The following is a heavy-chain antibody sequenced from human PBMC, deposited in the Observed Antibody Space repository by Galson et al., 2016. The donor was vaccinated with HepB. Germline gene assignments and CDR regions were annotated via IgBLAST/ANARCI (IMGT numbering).Heavy chain of an antibody. V-gene: IGHV5-51*01. CDR2: IYPGDSDT. CDR1: GYSFAKYW. D-gene: IGHD1-26*01. CDR3: ARQVGATHDH. J-gene: IGHJ4*02. Sequence: QSGAEVKKPGESLKISCQGSGYSFAKYWIVWVRQMPGKGLEWMGIIYPGDSDTTYSPSFQGQVPISADKSISTAYLQWSSLKASDTAMYYCARQVGATHDHWGQGTLVTVSS.